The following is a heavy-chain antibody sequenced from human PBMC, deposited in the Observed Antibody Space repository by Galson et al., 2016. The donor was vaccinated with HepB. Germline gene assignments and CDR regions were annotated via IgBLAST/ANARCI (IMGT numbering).Heavy chain of an antibody. CDR2: ISSSSRTI. Sequence: SLRLSCAASGFSFRSHSMNWVRQAPGKGLVWVAYISSSSRTIYYADSVKGRFTISRDNVKNSIHLQMNSLRDEDTAVYYCARDWSDDTFDIWGQGTMVTVSS. V-gene: IGHV3-48*02. CDR1: GFSFRSHS. D-gene: IGHD2-8*02. J-gene: IGHJ3*02. CDR3: ARDWSDDTFDI.